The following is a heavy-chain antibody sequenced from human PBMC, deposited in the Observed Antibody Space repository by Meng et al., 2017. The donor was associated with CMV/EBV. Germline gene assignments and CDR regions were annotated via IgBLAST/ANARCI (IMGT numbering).Heavy chain of an antibody. J-gene: IGHJ6*02. CDR3: ARISYSGYSYYYYYGMDV. Sequence: SETLSLTCTVSGGSISSSSYYWGWIRQPPGKGLEWIGSIYYSGSTYYNPSLKSRVTISVDTSKNQFSLKLSSVTAADTAVYYCARISYSGYSYYYYYGMDVWGQGTTVTVSS. V-gene: IGHV4-39*07. CDR1: GGSISSSSYY. CDR2: IYYSGST. D-gene: IGHD5-12*01.